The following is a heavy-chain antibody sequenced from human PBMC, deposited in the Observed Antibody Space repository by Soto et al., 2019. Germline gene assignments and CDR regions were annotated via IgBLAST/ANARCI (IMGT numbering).Heavy chain of an antibody. CDR1: GGSISSSSYY. Sequence: SETLSLTCTVSGGSISSSSYYWGWIRQPPGKGLEWIGSIYYSGSTYYNPSLKSRVTISVDTSKNQFSLKLSSVTTADTAVYYCATQKSDHYGDYLGFGGWFDPWGQGTLVTVSS. CDR3: ATQKSDHYGDYLGFGGWFDP. CDR2: IYYSGST. D-gene: IGHD4-17*01. V-gene: IGHV4-39*01. J-gene: IGHJ5*02.